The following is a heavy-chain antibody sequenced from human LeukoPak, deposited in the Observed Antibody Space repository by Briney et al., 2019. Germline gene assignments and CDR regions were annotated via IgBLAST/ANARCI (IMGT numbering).Heavy chain of an antibody. CDR3: ARERYYYYYMDV. V-gene: IGHV3-7*01. Sequence: GGSLRLSCAASGFTFSTYWMTWVRQAPGKGLEWVANIKQDGSEKYFVDSAKGRFTISRDNANNSLYLQMNSLKADDTAVHYCARERYYYYYMDVWGKGTTVTISS. CDR2: IKQDGSEK. CDR1: GFTFSTYW. J-gene: IGHJ6*03.